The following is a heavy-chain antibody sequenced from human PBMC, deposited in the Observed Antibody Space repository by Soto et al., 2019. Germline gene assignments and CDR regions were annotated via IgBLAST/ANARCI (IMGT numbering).Heavy chain of an antibody. J-gene: IGHJ4*02. V-gene: IGHV4-30-2*01. Sequence: SETLSLTCTVSGASISFGGYSWSWIRQTPGKGLEWIGYINHLETTFYNPSFESRLTLSIDRAKNQFSLKLHSMSAADRAVYFCARGGGSDSFDYWGQGILVTVSS. CDR2: INHLETT. CDR1: GASISFGGYS. CDR3: ARGGGSDSFDY. D-gene: IGHD1-26*01.